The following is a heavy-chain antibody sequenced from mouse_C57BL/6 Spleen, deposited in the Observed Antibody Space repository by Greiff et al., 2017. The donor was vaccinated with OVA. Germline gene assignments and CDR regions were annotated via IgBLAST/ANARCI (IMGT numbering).Heavy chain of an antibody. J-gene: IGHJ2*01. CDR3: AGATVAHGY. V-gene: IGHV1-82*01. CDR2: IYPGDGDT. Sequence: QVQLQQSGPELVKPGASVKISCKASGYAFSSSWMNWVKQRPGKGLEWIGRIYPGDGDTNYNGKFKGKATLTADKSSSTAYMKLSSLTSEDSAVYFCAGATVAHGYWGQGTTLTVSS. D-gene: IGHD1-1*01. CDR1: GYAFSSSW.